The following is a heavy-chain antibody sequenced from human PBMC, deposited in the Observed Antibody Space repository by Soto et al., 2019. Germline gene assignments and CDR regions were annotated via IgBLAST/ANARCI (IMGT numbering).Heavy chain of an antibody. CDR2: IYYSGST. Sequence: SETLSLTSTVSGGSISSGGYYWSWIRQHPGKGLEWIGYIYYSGSTYYNPSLKSRVTISVDTSKNQFSLKLSSVTAADTAVYYCAKGYYYDSSGYSEPLVIGGSAFDIWGQGTMVTVSS. J-gene: IGHJ3*02. CDR3: AKGYYYDSSGYSEPLVIGGSAFDI. V-gene: IGHV4-31*03. D-gene: IGHD3-22*01. CDR1: GGSISSGGYY.